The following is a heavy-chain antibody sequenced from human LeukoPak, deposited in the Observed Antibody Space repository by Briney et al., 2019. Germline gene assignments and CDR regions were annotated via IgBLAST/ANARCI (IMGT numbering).Heavy chain of an antibody. CDR1: GYTFTSYG. CDR2: ISPCNDNT. J-gene: IGHJ6*03. Sequence: ASVKVSCKASGYTFTSYGISWVRQAPGQGLEWMGWISPCNDNTNYAQKFQGRVIMTTDTSTSTAYMELTSLRSDDTAVYYCATDLGTSVPYYYYYMDVWGKGTTVTVSS. V-gene: IGHV1-18*01. CDR3: ATDLGTSVPYYYYYMDV.